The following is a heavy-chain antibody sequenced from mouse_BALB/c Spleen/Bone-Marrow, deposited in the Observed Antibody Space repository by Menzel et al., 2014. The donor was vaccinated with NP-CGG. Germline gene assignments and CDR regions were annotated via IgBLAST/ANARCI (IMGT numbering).Heavy chain of an antibody. Sequence: EVKVEESGGGLVQPGGSMKLSCVASGFTFSNYWMNWVRQSPEKGLEWVAEIRLKSNNYATHYAESVKGRFTISRDDSKSSVYLQMNNLRAEDTGFYYCTTGFAYWGQGTLVTVSA. CDR3: TTGFAY. CDR2: IRLKSNNYAT. CDR1: GFTFSNYW. J-gene: IGHJ3*01. V-gene: IGHV6-6*02.